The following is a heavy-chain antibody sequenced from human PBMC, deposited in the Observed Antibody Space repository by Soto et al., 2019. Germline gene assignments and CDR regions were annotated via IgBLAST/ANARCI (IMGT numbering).Heavy chain of an antibody. V-gene: IGHV3-53*04. Sequence: EVPLVESGGGLVQPGGSLRLSCVVSGFSVSSNYMSWVRQAPGKGLDWVSVLYSDGTTYYVDSVKGRFTISRHNSKNTLYLQMDSLRTEDTAVYYCAIGGGPFMNSVTTPFDYWGQGTLVTVSS. D-gene: IGHD4-17*01. CDR3: AIGGGPFMNSVTTPFDY. CDR1: GFSVSSNY. CDR2: LYSDGTT. J-gene: IGHJ4*02.